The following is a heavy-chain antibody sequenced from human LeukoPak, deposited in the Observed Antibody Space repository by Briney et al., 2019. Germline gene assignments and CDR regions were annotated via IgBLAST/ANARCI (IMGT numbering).Heavy chain of an antibody. CDR1: GYTFTSYD. CDR3: ARGFGPCSSTSCYVFYYYDYMDV. V-gene: IGHV1-8*01. J-gene: IGHJ6*03. CDR2: MNPNSGNT. D-gene: IGHD2-2*01. Sequence: ASVKVSCTASGYTFTSYDINWVRQATGQGLEWMGWMNPNSGNTGYAQKFQGRVTMTRNTSISTAYMELSSLRSEDTAVYYCARGFGPCSSTSCYVFYYYDYMDVWGKGTTVTVSS.